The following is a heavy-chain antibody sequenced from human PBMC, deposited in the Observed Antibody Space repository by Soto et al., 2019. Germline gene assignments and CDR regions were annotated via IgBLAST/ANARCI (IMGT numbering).Heavy chain of an antibody. Sequence: QVQLVQSGAEVKKPGASVKVSCKASGYTFTSYGISWVRQAPGQGLEWMGWISAYNGNTNYAQKRHGRVTMTTDTSPSTAYMELRSLRSDDTAVYYCARDGVDTATGYYYGMDVWGQGTTVTVSS. CDR2: ISAYNGNT. J-gene: IGHJ6*02. D-gene: IGHD5-18*01. CDR1: GYTFTSYG. CDR3: ARDGVDTATGYYYGMDV. V-gene: IGHV1-18*01.